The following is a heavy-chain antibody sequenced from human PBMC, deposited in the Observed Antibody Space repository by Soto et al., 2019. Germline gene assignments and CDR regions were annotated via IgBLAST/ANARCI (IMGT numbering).Heavy chain of an antibody. CDR2: IKQDGSEK. D-gene: IGHD5-12*01. Sequence: GGSLRLSCAASGFTFSSYWMSWVRQAPGKGLEWVANIKQDGSEKYYVDSVKGRFTISRDNAKNSLYLQMNSLRAEDTAVYYCARDSGDYDYSYYGMDVWGQGTTVTVSS. V-gene: IGHV3-7*03. J-gene: IGHJ6*02. CDR3: ARDSGDYDYSYYGMDV. CDR1: GFTFSSYW.